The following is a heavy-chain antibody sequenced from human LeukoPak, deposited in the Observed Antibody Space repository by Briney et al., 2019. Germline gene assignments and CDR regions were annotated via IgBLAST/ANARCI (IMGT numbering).Heavy chain of an antibody. CDR2: IYYSGST. CDR1: GGSVISGSHY. Sequence: SETLSLTCTVSGGSVISGSHYWTWIRQSPGRGLEWIGYIYYSGSTNYNPSPKSRVTISVDTSKNQFSLKLSAVTAADTAVYYCARDYLILATNYYFYYGMDVWGKGTTVIVSS. CDR3: ARDYLILATNYYFYYGMDV. V-gene: IGHV4-61*01. J-gene: IGHJ6*04.